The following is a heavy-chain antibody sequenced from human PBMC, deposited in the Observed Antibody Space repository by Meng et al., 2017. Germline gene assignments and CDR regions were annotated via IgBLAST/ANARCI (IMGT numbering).Heavy chain of an antibody. J-gene: IGHJ4*02. CDR2: INWNGGNT. CDR1: GLTDADQG. V-gene: IGHV3-20*04. D-gene: IGHD2-15*01. Sequence: VQVVEAGGSLFQPGGSLGLSRAGSGLTDADQGMGWVRQAPGKGLEWVSGINWNGGNTGYADSVKGRFTISRDSAKKSLYLQMNSLRAEDTALYYCVRGCYGDLGDYWGQGTLVTVSS. CDR3: VRGCYGDLGDY.